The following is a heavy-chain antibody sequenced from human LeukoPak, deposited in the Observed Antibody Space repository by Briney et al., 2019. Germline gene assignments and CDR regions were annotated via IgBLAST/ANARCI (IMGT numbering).Heavy chain of an antibody. CDR3: AKESREYSSSWYDY. D-gene: IGHD6-19*01. Sequence: HPGGSLRLSCAASGFTFSSYAMSWVRQAPGKGQEWVSAISGSGDNAYYADSVKGRFTISRDSSKNTLFLQMNSLRAEDTAVYYCAKESREYSSSWYDYWGHGTLVTVSS. CDR2: ISGSGDNA. J-gene: IGHJ5*01. CDR1: GFTFSSYA. V-gene: IGHV3-23*01.